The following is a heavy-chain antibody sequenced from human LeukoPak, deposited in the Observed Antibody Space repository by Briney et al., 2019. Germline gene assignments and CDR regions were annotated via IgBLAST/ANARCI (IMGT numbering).Heavy chain of an antibody. CDR1: GGTFSSYA. J-gene: IGHJ4*02. V-gene: IGHV1-69*05. CDR3: ARAPINGYCSSTSCSDY. D-gene: IGHD2-2*01. Sequence: SVKVSCKASGGTFSSYAISWVRQAPGQGLEWMGGIIPIFGTANYAQKFQGRVTITTDESTSTAYMELSSLRSEDTAVYYCARAPINGYCSSTSCSDYWGQGTLVTVSS. CDR2: IIPIFGTA.